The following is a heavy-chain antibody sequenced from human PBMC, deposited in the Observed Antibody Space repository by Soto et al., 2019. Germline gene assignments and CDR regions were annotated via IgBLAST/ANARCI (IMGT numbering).Heavy chain of an antibody. V-gene: IGHV1-2*02. CDR3: ARDLEKGGGSAGFDY. J-gene: IGHJ4*02. CDR1: VYTFTVYY. CDR2: INPKSGGT. D-gene: IGHD1-26*01. Sequence: SLKVSCKASVYTFTVYYMHWVRQAPGQGLEWMGWINPKSGGTMYPQKFQGRVTMTWDTSISTAYMALTRLRSDDTAVYYCARDLEKGGGSAGFDYWGQGTLVTVSS.